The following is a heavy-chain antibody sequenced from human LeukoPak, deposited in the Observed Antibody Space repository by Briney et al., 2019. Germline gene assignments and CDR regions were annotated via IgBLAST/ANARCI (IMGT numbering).Heavy chain of an antibody. J-gene: IGHJ4*02. V-gene: IGHV3-33*01. CDR1: GFTFSSYG. CDR2: IWYDGSNK. D-gene: IGHD3-3*01. CDR3: ARGITIFGVVTRPDY. Sequence: PGGSLRLSCAASGFTFSSYGMHWVRQAPGKGLEWVAVIWYDGSNKYYADSVKGRFTISRDNSKNTLYLQMNGLRAEDTAVYSCARGITIFGVVTRPDYWGQGTLVTVSS.